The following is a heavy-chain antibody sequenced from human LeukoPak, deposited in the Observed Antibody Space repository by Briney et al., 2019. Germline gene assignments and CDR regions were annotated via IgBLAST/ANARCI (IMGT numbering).Heavy chain of an antibody. Sequence: GGSLRLSCAASGFTFSSYGMHWVRQAPGKGLEWVAVISYDGSNKYYADSVKGRFTISRDNSKNTLYLQMNSLRAEDMAVYYCARRLGESVAARAPDYWGQGTLVTVSS. CDR2: ISYDGSNK. V-gene: IGHV3-30*03. D-gene: IGHD6-6*01. J-gene: IGHJ4*02. CDR1: GFTFSSYG. CDR3: ARRLGESVAARAPDY.